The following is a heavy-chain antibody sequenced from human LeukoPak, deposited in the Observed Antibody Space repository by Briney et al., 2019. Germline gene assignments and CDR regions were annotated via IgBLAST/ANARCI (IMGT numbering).Heavy chain of an antibody. CDR2: ISSSSSYI. CDR3: ARDRSADEYYFDY. V-gene: IGHV3-21*01. Sequence: GGSLRLSCAASGFTFSSYSMNWVRQAPGKGLEWVSSISSSSSYIYYADSVKGRFSISRDNAKNSLYLQMNSLRAEDTAAYYCARDRSADEYYFDYWGQGTLVTVSS. J-gene: IGHJ4*02. CDR1: GFTFSSYS.